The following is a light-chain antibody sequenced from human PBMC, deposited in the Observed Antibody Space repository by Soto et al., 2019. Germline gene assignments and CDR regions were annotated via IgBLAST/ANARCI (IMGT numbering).Light chain of an antibody. CDR3: QQYNTYPWT. V-gene: IGKV1-5*01. J-gene: IGKJ1*01. Sequence: DIQMTQSPSTLSASVGDRVTITCRASQSISSWLAWYQRKPGKAPKLLIYDASSLESGVPSWFSGSGSGTEFTLTISSLQPDDFATYYCQQYNTYPWTFGQGTKVEIK. CDR1: QSISSW. CDR2: DAS.